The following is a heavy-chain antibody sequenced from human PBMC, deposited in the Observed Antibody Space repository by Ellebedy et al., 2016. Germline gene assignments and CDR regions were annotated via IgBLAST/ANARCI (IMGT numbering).Heavy chain of an antibody. V-gene: IGHV4-59*01. CDR1: GGSISSYY. CDR3: AREGGGFGELLLDY. CDR2: IYYSGST. Sequence: SETLSLTCTVSGGSISSYYWSWIRQPPGKGLEWIGNIYYSGSTNYNSSLKSRVTISVDTSKNQFSLKLSSVTAADTAVYYCAREGGGFGELLLDYWGQGTLVTASS. D-gene: IGHD3-10*01. J-gene: IGHJ4*02.